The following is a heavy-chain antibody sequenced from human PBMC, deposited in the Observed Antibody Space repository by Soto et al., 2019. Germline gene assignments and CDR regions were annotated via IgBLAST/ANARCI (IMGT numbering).Heavy chain of an antibody. D-gene: IGHD6-13*01. CDR3: ARPRSSSRNYYGIDV. CDR2: IYPGDSDT. V-gene: IGHV5-51*01. J-gene: IGHJ6*02. Sequence: GESLKISCKGFGYSFNNYWIGWVRQMPGKGLEWMGIIYPGDSDTRYSPSFQGQVTISADKSISAAYLQWNSLKASDTAMYYCARPRSSSRNYYGIDVWGHGTTGTSP. CDR1: GYSFNNYW.